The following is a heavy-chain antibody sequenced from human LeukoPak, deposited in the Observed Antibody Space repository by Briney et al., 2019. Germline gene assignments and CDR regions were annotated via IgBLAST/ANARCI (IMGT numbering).Heavy chain of an antibody. V-gene: IGHV3-30-3*01. J-gene: IGHJ5*02. CDR1: GFTFSSYA. Sequence: GGSLRLSCAASGFTFSSYAMHWVRQAPGKGLEWVAVISYDGSNKYYADSVKGRFTISRDNSKNTLYLQMNSLRAEDTAVYYCARALYGYGGWFDPRGQGTLVTVSS. D-gene: IGHD5-18*01. CDR2: ISYDGSNK. CDR3: ARALYGYGGWFDP.